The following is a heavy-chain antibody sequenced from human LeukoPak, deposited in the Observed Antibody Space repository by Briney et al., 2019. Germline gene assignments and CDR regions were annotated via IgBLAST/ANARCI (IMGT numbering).Heavy chain of an antibody. D-gene: IGHD6-13*01. V-gene: IGHV3-48*03. Sequence: GGSLRLSCAASGLTFSSYEMNWVRQAPGKGLEWVSYISSSGSTIYYADSVKGRFTISRDNAKNSLYLQMNSLRAEDTAVYYCARDRSSSWYSNWFDPWGQGTLVTVSS. CDR3: ARDRSSSWYSNWFDP. CDR1: GLTFSSYE. J-gene: IGHJ5*02. CDR2: ISSSGSTI.